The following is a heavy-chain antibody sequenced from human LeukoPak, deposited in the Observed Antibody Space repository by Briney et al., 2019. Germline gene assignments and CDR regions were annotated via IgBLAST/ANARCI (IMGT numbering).Heavy chain of an antibody. Sequence: YPGGSLRLSCAASGFTFSDHYMDWVRQAPGKGLEWVGRIKHKAHSYTTEYAASVKGRFTISRDDSKSSLYLQMNSLKIEDTAVYYCAQFAKGGWGQGTLVTASS. V-gene: IGHV3-72*01. CDR2: IKHKAHSYTT. D-gene: IGHD2-21*01. J-gene: IGHJ4*02. CDR1: GFTFSDHY. CDR3: AQFAKGG.